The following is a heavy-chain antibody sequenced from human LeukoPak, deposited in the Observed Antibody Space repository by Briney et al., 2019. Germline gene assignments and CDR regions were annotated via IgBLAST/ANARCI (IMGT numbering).Heavy chain of an antibody. V-gene: IGHV3-9*01. CDR3: AKDIQGHQAAGTGLDY. J-gene: IGHJ4*02. CDR1: GFTFDDYA. Sequence: GRSLRLSCAASGFTFDDYAMHWVRQAPGKGLEWVSGISWNSGSIGYADSVKGRFTISRDNAKNSLYLQMNSLRAEDTALYYCAKDIQGHQAAGTGLDYWGQGTLVTVSS. CDR2: ISWNSGSI. D-gene: IGHD6-19*01.